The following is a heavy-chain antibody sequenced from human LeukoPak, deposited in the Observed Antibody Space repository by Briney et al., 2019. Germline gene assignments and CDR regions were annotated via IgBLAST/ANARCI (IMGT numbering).Heavy chain of an antibody. D-gene: IGHD3-10*02. CDR2: INHSGST. J-gene: IGHJ4*02. Sequence: SETLSLTCAVYGESFTDYYWNWIRQSPGKGLEWIGDINHSGSTNYNPSLKSRVTISKDTSKKQFSLKLSSVTAADTAVYPCARGTLVRGISYWGQGALVTVSS. CDR1: GESFTDYY. V-gene: IGHV4-34*01. CDR3: ARGTLVRGISY.